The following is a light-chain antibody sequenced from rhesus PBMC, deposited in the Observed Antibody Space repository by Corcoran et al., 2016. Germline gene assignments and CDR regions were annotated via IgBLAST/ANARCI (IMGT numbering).Light chain of an antibody. CDR2: DAP. Sequence: DIQMTQSPSSLSASVGDTVTSTCRARQGISRYLTWFQQKPWKAPKLLIYDAPRLESGGPSRFSGSGAGTDFTLTISRLQPEDFAAYYCLQHNSYPLTFGRVTKVEIK. J-gene: IGKJ4*01. V-gene: IGKV1-28*03. CDR3: LQHNSYPLT. CDR1: QGISRY.